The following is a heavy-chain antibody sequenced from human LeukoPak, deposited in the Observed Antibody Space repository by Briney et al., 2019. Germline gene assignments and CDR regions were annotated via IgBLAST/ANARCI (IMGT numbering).Heavy chain of an antibody. J-gene: IGHJ3*02. CDR3: ARARYCSGGSCYYAFDI. V-gene: IGHV3-53*01. CDR2: IYSGGST. D-gene: IGHD2-15*01. CDR1: GFTVSSNY. Sequence: GGSLRLSCAASGFTVSSNYMSWVRQAPGKGLEWVSVIYSGGSTYYADSVKGRFTISRDNSKNTLYLQMNSLRAEDTAVYYCARARYCSGGSCYYAFDIWGQGTMVTVSS.